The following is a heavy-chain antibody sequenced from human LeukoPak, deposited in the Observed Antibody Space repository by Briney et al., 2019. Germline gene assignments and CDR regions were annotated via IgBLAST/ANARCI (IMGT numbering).Heavy chain of an antibody. Sequence: AASVKVSCKASGYTFTSYYMHWVRQAPGQGLEWMGIINPSGGSTSYAQKFQGRVTMTRDTSTSTVYMELSSLRSEDTAVYYCARGSRGELYFPQYFDLWGRGTLVTVSS. CDR2: INPSGGST. CDR3: ARGSRGELYFPQYFDL. J-gene: IGHJ2*01. CDR1: GYTFTSYY. V-gene: IGHV1-46*01. D-gene: IGHD2/OR15-2a*01.